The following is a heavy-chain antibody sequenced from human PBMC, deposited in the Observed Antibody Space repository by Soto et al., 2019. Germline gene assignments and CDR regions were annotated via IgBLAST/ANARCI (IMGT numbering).Heavy chain of an antibody. CDR1: GFSLNSRGVG. CDR2: VYWDDDK. D-gene: IGHD3-9*01. V-gene: IGHV2-5*02. J-gene: IGHJ4*02. CDR3: VHRGPVDETGMGFDF. Sequence: EXVATLVNPTQTLTLTCTFAGFSLNSRGVGVGWVRQPPGKALEWLAIVYWDDDKRYRPSLRSRLSIRKDTPKNQVVLTLTNTDPVDTATYYCVHRGPVDETGMGFDFWGQGSLVTGSS.